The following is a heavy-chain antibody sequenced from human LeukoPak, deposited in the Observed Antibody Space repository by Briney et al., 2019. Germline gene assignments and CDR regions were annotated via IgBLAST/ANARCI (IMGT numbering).Heavy chain of an antibody. CDR1: DDSFSTHY. Sequence: SETLSLTCSVSDDSFSTHYWTWIRQPPGKGLEWIGYISSIGSTNYNPSLKSRVTISVDTSKKRFSLKMTSVTAADTAVYYCARERPRYRSSSFDYWGQGTLVTVSS. CDR3: ARERPRYRSSSFDY. D-gene: IGHD6-6*01. V-gene: IGHV4-59*11. J-gene: IGHJ4*02. CDR2: ISSIGST.